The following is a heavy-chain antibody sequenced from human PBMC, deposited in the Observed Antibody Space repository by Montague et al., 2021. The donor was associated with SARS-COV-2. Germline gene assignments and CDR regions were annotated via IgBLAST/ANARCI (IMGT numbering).Heavy chain of an antibody. J-gene: IGHJ5*02. D-gene: IGHD6-13*01. CDR2: IYHSGST. Sequence: SETLSLTCTVSGYSISSGYYWGWIRQPPGKGLEWIGSIYHSGSTYYNPSLKSRVTISVDTSKNQFSLKLSSVTAADTAVYYCAGRGVRYSSSRYSYWFDPWGQGTLVTVSS. CDR3: AGRGVRYSSSRYSYWFDP. V-gene: IGHV4-38-2*02. CDR1: GYSISSGYY.